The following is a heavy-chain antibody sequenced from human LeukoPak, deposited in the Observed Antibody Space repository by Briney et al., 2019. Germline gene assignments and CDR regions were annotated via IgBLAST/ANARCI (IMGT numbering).Heavy chain of an antibody. CDR3: ASTRNDYGDYVLSYAFDT. CDR1: GYTFTSYY. D-gene: IGHD4-17*01. J-gene: IGHJ3*02. V-gene: IGHV1-46*01. Sequence: ASVKVSCKASGYTFTSYYMHWVRQAPGQGLEWMGIINPSGGSTSYAQKFQGRVTMTRDTSTSTVYMELSSLRSEDTAVYYCASTRNDYGDYVLSYAFDTWGQGTMVTVSS. CDR2: INPSGGST.